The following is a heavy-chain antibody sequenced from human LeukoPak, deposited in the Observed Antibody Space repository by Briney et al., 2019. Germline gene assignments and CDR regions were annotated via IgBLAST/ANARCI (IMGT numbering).Heavy chain of an antibody. J-gene: IGHJ4*02. CDR2: ISYDGTNK. CDR1: GFTLSSFG. Sequence: GGSLRLSCAASGFTLSSFGMYWVRQAPGKGLEWVTVISYDGTNKYYADSVRGRFTISRDNSRNTLFLQMNSLRAEDTAVYYCAKSFGPHSSSDLFDYWGQGTLVTVSS. V-gene: IGHV3-30*18. D-gene: IGHD6-6*01. CDR3: AKSFGPHSSSDLFDY.